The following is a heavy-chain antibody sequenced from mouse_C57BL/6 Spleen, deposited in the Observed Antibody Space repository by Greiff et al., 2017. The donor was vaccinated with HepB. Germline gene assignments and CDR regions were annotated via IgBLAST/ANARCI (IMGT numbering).Heavy chain of an antibody. CDR3: ARHEDYGSSHHWYFDV. J-gene: IGHJ1*03. D-gene: IGHD1-1*01. CDR1: GFTFSSYG. Sequence: EVQVVESGGDLVKPGGSLKLSCAASGFTFSSYGMSWVRQTPDKRLEWVATISSGGSYTYYPDSVKGRFTISRDNAKNTLYLQMSSLKSEDTAMYYCARHEDYGSSHHWYFDVWGTGTTVTVSS. CDR2: ISSGGSYT. V-gene: IGHV5-6*01.